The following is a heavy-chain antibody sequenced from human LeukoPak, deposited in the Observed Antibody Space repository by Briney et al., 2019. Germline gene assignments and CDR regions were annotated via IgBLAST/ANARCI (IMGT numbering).Heavy chain of an antibody. V-gene: IGHV3-48*04. CDR1: RFTFSTYS. CDR3: ARDLVGTNPDSFDV. Sequence: GGSLRISCEASRFTFSTYSMQWVRQAPGKGLEWVSYISSSRGTIWYADSVKGRFTISRDNAKSSLYLQMNSLRAEDTAVYYCARDLVGTNPDSFDVWSQGTMVTVSS. D-gene: IGHD1-1*01. J-gene: IGHJ3*01. CDR2: ISSSRGTI.